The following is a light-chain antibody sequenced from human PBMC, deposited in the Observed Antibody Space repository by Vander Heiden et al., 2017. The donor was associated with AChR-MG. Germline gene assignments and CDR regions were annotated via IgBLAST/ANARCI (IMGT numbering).Light chain of an antibody. CDR3: SSYTSSSTRV. CDR1: SSDVGGYNY. Sequence: QSALTQPASVSGSPGQPITISCTGTSSDVGGYNYVSWYQQHPGKAPKLMIYDVSNRPSGVSNRFSGSKSGNTASLTISGLQAEDEADYYCSSYTSSSTRVFGGGTKL. V-gene: IGLV2-14*03. J-gene: IGLJ2*01. CDR2: DVS.